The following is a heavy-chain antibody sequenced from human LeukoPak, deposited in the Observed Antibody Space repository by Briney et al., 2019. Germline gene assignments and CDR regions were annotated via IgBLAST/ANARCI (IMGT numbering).Heavy chain of an antibody. D-gene: IGHD3-3*01. CDR2: INHSGST. J-gene: IGHJ5*02. V-gene: IGHV4-34*01. Sequence: PSETLSHTCAVYGGSFSGYYWSWIRQPPGKGLEWIGEINHSGSTNYNPSLKSRVTISVDTSKNQFSPKLSSVTAADTAVYYCARGAGITIFGVVTYNWFDPWGQGTLVTVSS. CDR3: ARGAGITIFGVVTYNWFDP. CDR1: GGSFSGYY.